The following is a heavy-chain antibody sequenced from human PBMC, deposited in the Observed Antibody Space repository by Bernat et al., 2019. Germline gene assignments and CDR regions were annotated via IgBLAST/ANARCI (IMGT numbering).Heavy chain of an antibody. Sequence: QLQLQESGPGLVKPSETLSLTCTVSGGSISSNSYYWGWIRQPPEKGLEWIGSISYAGSAYYNPSLKSRVTMSVDTSKNQFSLKLSSVTAADTAVYYCAKHVGDMIRRASALEYWGQGTLGTVSS. CDR2: ISYAGSA. V-gene: IGHV4-39*01. D-gene: IGHD3-10*01. CDR3: AKHVGDMIRRASALEY. J-gene: IGHJ4*02. CDR1: GGSISSNSYY.